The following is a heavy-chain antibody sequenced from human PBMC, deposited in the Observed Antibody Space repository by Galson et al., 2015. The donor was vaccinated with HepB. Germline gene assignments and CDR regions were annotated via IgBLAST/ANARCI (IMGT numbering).Heavy chain of an antibody. J-gene: IGHJ3*02. D-gene: IGHD2-2*01. CDR2: ISYDGSNK. CDR1: GFTLSRHG. V-gene: IGHV3-30*04. CDR3: ARDLPSSPASDAFDT. Sequence: SLRLSCAASGFTLSRHGLQWVRQAPGKGLEWVAVISYDGSNKYYADSVKGRFTISRDNSKNTLYLEMNSLRAEDTAVYYCARDLPSSPASDAFDTWGQGTMVTVSS.